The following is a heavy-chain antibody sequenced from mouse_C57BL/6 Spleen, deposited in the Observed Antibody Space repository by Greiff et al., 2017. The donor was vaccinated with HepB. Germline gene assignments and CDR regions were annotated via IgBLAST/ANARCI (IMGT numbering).Heavy chain of an antibody. J-gene: IGHJ3*01. Sequence: EVQLVESEGGLVQPGSSMKLSCTASGFTFSDYYMAWVRQVPEKGLEWVANINYDGSSTYYLDSLKSRFIISRDNAKNILYLQMSSLKSEDTATYYCARGDYEDWFAYWGQGTLVTVSA. V-gene: IGHV5-16*01. CDR1: GFTFSDYY. CDR2: INYDGSST. D-gene: IGHD2-4*01. CDR3: ARGDYEDWFAY.